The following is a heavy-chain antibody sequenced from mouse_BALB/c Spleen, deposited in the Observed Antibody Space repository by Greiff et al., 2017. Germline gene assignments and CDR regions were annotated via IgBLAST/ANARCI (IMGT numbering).Heavy chain of an antibody. CDR3: ARKKGYYDYDDWFAY. Sequence: QVQLKESGPGLVQPSQSLSITCTVSGFSLTSYGVHWVRQSPGKGLEWLGVIWSGGSTDYNAAFISRLSISKDNSKSQVFFKMNSLQANDTAIYYCARKKGYYDYDDWFAYWGQGTLVTVSA. D-gene: IGHD2-4*01. V-gene: IGHV2-2*02. J-gene: IGHJ3*01. CDR2: IWSGGST. CDR1: GFSLTSYG.